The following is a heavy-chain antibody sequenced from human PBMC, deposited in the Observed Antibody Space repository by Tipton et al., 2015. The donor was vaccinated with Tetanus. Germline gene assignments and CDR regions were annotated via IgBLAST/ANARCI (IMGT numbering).Heavy chain of an antibody. Sequence: PGLVKPSETLSLTCTVSGGSTHSFYWTWIRQSAGKGLEWIGRIYSGGSTNYNPSLKSRVTMSMDTSKNQFSLKLNSVTVADAAVYFCARVLRYSTRGGWDDAFDIWGQGTMVTVSS. J-gene: IGHJ3*02. CDR3: ARVLRYSTRGGWDDAFDI. CDR2: IYSGGST. D-gene: IGHD2-8*02. CDR1: GGSTHSFY. V-gene: IGHV4-4*07.